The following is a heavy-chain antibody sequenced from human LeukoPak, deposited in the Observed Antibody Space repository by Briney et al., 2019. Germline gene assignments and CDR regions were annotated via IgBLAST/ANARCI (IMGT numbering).Heavy chain of an antibody. D-gene: IGHD2/OR15-2a*01. Sequence: GASVTVSCKSSGYTFTGYYMHWVRQAPGQGLEGIGWINPDSGGTNNAQKFQGRVTMTRDTSISTAYMELSRLSSDDTAVYYCARTFYDTLDSDAFDFWGQGTMVIVSS. CDR1: GYTFTGYY. CDR3: ARTFYDTLDSDAFDF. V-gene: IGHV1-2*02. J-gene: IGHJ3*01. CDR2: INPDSGGT.